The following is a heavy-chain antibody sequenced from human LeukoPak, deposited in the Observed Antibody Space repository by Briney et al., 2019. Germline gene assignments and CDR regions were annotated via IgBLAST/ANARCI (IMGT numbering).Heavy chain of an antibody. CDR2: INHSGST. D-gene: IGHD5-24*01. J-gene: IGHJ4*02. CDR3: ARDGYNYYFDY. V-gene: IGHV4-34*01. Sequence: PGGSLRLSCAASGFTFSSYAMSWVRQPPGKGLEWTGEINHSGSTNYNPSLKSRVTISVDTSKNQFSLKLSSVTAADTAVYYCARDGYNYYFDYWGQGTLVTVSS. CDR1: GFTFSSYA.